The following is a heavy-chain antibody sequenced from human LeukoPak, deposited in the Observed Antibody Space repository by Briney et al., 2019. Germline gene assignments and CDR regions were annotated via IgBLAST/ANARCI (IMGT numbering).Heavy chain of an antibody. CDR2: ISGSGGST. CDR3: AKGSSRTYYYYYMDV. J-gene: IGHJ6*03. CDR1: GFTFSSYA. V-gene: IGHV3-23*01. Sequence: PGGSLRLSCAASGFTFSSYAMSWVRQAPGKGLEWVSAISGSGGSTYYADSVKGRFTISRDNSKNTLYLQMNSLRAEDTAVYYCAKGSSRTYYYYYMDVWGKGITVTVSS. D-gene: IGHD2-2*01.